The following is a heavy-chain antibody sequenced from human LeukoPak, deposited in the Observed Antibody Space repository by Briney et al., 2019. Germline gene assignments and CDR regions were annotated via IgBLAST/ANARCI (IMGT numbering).Heavy chain of an antibody. D-gene: IGHD2-15*01. CDR3: ARRGSGSRGDFDY. CDR2: IYYSGTT. J-gene: IGHJ4*02. V-gene: IGHV4-39*01. Sequence: SETLSLTCTVSGGSISSNHYYWGWIRQPPGKGLEWIATIYYSGTTYYNPSLKSRVTISVDTSKNQFSLNLSSVTAADTAVYYCARRGSGSRGDFDYWGQGTLVTVSS. CDR1: GGSISSNHYY.